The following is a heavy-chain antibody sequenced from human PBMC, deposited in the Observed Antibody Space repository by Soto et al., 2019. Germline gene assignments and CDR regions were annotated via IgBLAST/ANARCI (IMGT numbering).Heavy chain of an antibody. J-gene: IGHJ4*02. Sequence: SVKVSCKASGGSFSSYSINWMRQAPGQGLAWMGGIIPIFGAPNYAREFQGRVTITADESTSTVYMELSSLRSEDTAVYYCARGNSYHYDSSGYKSPFQHWGQGTLVTV. CDR3: ARGNSYHYDSSGYKSPFQH. D-gene: IGHD3-22*01. V-gene: IGHV1-69*13. CDR1: GGSFSSYS. CDR2: IIPIFGAP.